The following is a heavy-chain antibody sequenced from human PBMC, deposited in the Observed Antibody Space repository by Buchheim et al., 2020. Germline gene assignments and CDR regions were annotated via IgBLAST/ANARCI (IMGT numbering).Heavy chain of an antibody. CDR1: GFTFSSYG. CDR2: MSYDGSNK. J-gene: IGHJ5*02. D-gene: IGHD3-3*01. V-gene: IGHV3-30*18. CDR3: AKDASPYDLWSTNWFDP. Sequence: QVQLVESGGGVVQPGTSLRLSCAASGFTFSSYGMHWVRQAPGKGLDWVAAMSYDGSNKYYADSVKGRLTISRDNSKNTLYLQMNSLRAEDTAVYYCAKDASPYDLWSTNWFDPSGQGTL.